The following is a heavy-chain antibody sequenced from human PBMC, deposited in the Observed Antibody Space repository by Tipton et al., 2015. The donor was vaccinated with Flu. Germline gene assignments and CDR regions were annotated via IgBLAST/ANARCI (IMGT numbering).Heavy chain of an antibody. V-gene: IGHV3-48*03. CDR3: ASYYGMDV. Sequence: SLRLSCAASGFTFSNYEMNWVRQAPGKGLEWVSYIDSSGRTIYYADSVKGRFTISRDNAKNSLYLQMNSLRAEDTAVYYCASYYGMDVWGQGTTVTVSS. CDR2: IDSSGRTI. CDR1: GFTFSNYE. J-gene: IGHJ6*02.